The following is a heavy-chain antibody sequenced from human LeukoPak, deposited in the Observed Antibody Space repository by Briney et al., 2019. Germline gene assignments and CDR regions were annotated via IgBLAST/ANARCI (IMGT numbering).Heavy chain of an antibody. D-gene: IGHD2-2*03. CDR3: ARVDEYFDY. V-gene: IGHV3-21*01. CDR1: GFTFSTYS. CDR2: ISSSSSYI. J-gene: IGHJ4*02. Sequence: GGSLRLSCAASGFTFSTYSVNWVRQAPGKGLEWVSSISSSSSYIYYADSVQGRFTISRDNAKNSLYLQMNSLRAEDTAVYYCARVDEYFDYWGQGTLVAVSS.